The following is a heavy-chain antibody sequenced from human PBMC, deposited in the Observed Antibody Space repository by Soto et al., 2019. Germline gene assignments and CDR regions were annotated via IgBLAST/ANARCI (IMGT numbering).Heavy chain of an antibody. CDR1: GGSISSGGYY. CDR3: AGGMLVVGYYDSSGYLDY. Sequence: QVQLQESGPGLVKPSQTLSLTCTVSGGSISSGGYYWSWIGQHPGKSQEWIGYIYYSGSTYYNPYLKRPVTISVDTSKNPFSRKLSSVTAADTAVYYCAGGMLVVGYYDSSGYLDYWGQGTLVTVSS. CDR2: IYYSGST. V-gene: IGHV4-31*01. D-gene: IGHD3-22*01. J-gene: IGHJ4*02.